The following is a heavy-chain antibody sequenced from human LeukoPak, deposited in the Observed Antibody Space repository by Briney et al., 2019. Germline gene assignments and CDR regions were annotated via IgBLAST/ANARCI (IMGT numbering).Heavy chain of an antibody. CDR2: IYYSGST. V-gene: IGHV4-59*01. CDR1: SGSISSYY. CDR3: AREAVAGSKEFDY. Sequence: SETLSLTCTVSSGSISSYYWSWIRQPPGKGLEWIGYIYYSGSTNYNPSLKSRVTISVDTSKNQFSLKLSSVTAADTAVYYCAREAVAGSKEFDYWGQGTLVTVSS. D-gene: IGHD6-19*01. J-gene: IGHJ4*02.